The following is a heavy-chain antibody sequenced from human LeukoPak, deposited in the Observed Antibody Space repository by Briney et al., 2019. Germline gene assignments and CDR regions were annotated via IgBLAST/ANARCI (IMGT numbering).Heavy chain of an antibody. CDR2: ITSGSSSI. V-gene: IGHV3-11*04. CDR1: GGSISSRDYY. CDR3: GKGLGGGFAAGTF. J-gene: IGHJ4*02. D-gene: IGHD3-16*01. Sequence: LSLTCTVSGGSISSRDYYWTWIRQPPGKGLEWVSYITSGSSSIYYADSVKGRFTISRDNSQNTMYLQMSSLRAEDTAVYYCGKGLGGGFAAGTFWGQGTPVTVSS.